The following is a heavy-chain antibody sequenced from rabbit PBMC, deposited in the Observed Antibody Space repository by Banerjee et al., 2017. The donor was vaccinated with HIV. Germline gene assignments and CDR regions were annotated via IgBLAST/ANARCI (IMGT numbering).Heavy chain of an antibody. Sequence: QSLEESGGDLVKPGASLTLTCTASGFTFSRYWICWVRQAPGKGLEWLACIYAGSSGNNYYASWAKGRLTISKTSSTTVTLQMTRLTAADTATYFCARDLAGVIGWNFNLWGQGTLVTVS. CDR2: IYAGSSGNN. V-gene: IGHV1S40*01. CDR3: ARDLAGVIGWNFNL. D-gene: IGHD4-1*01. J-gene: IGHJ4*01. CDR1: GFTFSRYW.